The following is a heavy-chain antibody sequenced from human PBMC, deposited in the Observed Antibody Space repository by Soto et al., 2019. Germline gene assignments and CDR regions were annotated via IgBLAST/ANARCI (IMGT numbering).Heavy chain of an antibody. CDR1: GYTFTSYY. J-gene: IGHJ4*02. CDR3: ARGRDAEDIVVVPAADDFDY. D-gene: IGHD2-2*01. Sequence: ASVKVSCKASGYTFTSYYMHWVRQAPGQGLEWMGIINPSGGSTSYAQKFQGRVTMTRDTSTSTVYMELSSLRSEDTAVYYCARGRDAEDIVVVPAADDFDYWGQGTLVTVSS. CDR2: INPSGGST. V-gene: IGHV1-46*03.